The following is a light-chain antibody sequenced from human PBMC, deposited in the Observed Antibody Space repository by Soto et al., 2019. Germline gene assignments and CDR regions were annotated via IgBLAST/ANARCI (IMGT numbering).Light chain of an antibody. CDR2: GSS. CDR3: QQYDSSPWT. Sequence: EIVMTQSPGTLSLSPGERATLSCRASQSVRSSYLAWYQQKPGQAPRLLICGSSSRATGIPDRFSGSGSGTDFTLTISRLEPEDFAVYYCQQYDSSPWTFGQGTKVEIK. J-gene: IGKJ1*01. CDR1: QSVRSSY. V-gene: IGKV3-20*01.